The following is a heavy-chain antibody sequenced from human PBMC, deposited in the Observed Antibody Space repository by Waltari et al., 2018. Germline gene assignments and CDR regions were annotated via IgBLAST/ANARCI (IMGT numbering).Heavy chain of an antibody. CDR2: IYYSGST. V-gene: IGHV4-30-4*08. D-gene: IGHD1-7*01. CDR1: GGSISSGDYY. J-gene: IGHJ3*02. Sequence: QVQLQESGPGLVKPSQTLSLTCTVSGGSISSGDYYWSWIRQPPGKGLEWIGYIYYSGSTYYNPALKSRVTISVDTSKNQFSLKLSSVTAADTAVYYCARGRAQGAQELDAFDIWGQGTMVTVSS. CDR3: ARGRAQGAQELDAFDI.